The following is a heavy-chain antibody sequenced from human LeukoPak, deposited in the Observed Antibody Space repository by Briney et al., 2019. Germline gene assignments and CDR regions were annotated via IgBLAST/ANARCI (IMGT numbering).Heavy chain of an antibody. D-gene: IGHD6-13*01. CDR2: ISSSGSTI. Sequence: GESLKISCAASGFTFSDYYMTWIRQAPGKGLEWVSYISSSGSTIYYADSVRGRFTISRDNAKNSLYLQMNSLRAEDTAVYYCAKDAAGPEYWGQGTLVTVSS. CDR3: AKDAAGPEY. J-gene: IGHJ4*02. V-gene: IGHV3-11*01. CDR1: GFTFSDYY.